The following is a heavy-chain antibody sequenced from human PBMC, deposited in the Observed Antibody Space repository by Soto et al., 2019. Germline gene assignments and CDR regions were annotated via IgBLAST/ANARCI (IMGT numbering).Heavy chain of an antibody. D-gene: IGHD5-12*01. CDR3: ARDTTYSAYDRAFDF. CDR2: ISSSSSTI. J-gene: IGHJ4*02. Sequence: GGPPRRSSAASGFTFSTYILNWVRKAPGKGLEWVPYISSSSSTIFYTDSVKGRFTVSRDNAKNSLYLHMNSLRAEDTAVYYCARDTTYSAYDRAFDFWGQGTLVTVSS. CDR1: GFTFSTYI. V-gene: IGHV3-48*01.